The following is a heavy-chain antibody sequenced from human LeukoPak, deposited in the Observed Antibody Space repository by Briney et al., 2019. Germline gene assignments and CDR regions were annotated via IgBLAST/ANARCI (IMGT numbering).Heavy chain of an antibody. J-gene: IGHJ4*02. Sequence: GGSLRLSCAASGFTFSAYTMTWVRQAPGKGLEWLSYISGSSSTIYYADSVKGRFTISRDNAKNSLYLQMNSLRAEDTAVYYCARDSPLAAAMDYWGQGTLVTVSS. D-gene: IGHD6-13*01. CDR2: ISGSSSTI. CDR3: ARDSPLAAAMDY. CDR1: GFTFSAYT. V-gene: IGHV3-48*04.